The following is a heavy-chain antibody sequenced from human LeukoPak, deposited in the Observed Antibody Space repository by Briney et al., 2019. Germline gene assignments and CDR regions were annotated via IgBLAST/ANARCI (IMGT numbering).Heavy chain of an antibody. J-gene: IGHJ4*02. D-gene: IGHD3-9*01. CDR3: ARFPHYDILTGPSLY. CDR2: ISYDGSNK. Sequence: PGGSLRLSCAASGFTFSSYAMHWVRQAPGKGLEWVAVISYDGSNKYYADSVKGRFTISRDNSKNTLYLQMNSLRAEDTAVYYCARFPHYDILTGPSLYWGQGTLVTVSS. CDR1: GFTFSSYA. V-gene: IGHV3-30-3*01.